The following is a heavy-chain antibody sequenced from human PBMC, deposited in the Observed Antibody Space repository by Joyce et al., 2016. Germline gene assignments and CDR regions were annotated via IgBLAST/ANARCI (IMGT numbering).Heavy chain of an antibody. CDR2: IDYSGST. J-gene: IGHJ6*02. V-gene: IGHV4-61*01. D-gene: IGHD3-16*01. CDR3: AAYRGSSYDLHYYTMDV. CDR1: GDSISSGSFY. Sequence: QVQLQESGPGLVKPSETLTLTCTVSGDSISSGSFYWNWIRQPPGKGLEWIGHIDYSGSTNYSPSCKSRLTMSVDTPKRKFSLKLSSVTAADTAVYYCAAYRGSSYDLHYYTMDVWGPGATVTVSS.